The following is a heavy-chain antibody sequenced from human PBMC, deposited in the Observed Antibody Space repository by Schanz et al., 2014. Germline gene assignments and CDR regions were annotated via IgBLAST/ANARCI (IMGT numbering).Heavy chain of an antibody. D-gene: IGHD2-15*01. V-gene: IGHV4-59*01. CDR1: GGSISSYY. CDR2: IHYSGST. CDR3: ARLVGPSFYYGMDV. J-gene: IGHJ6*02. Sequence: QVQLQESGPGLVKPSETLSLTCTVSGGSISSYYWHWIRQPPGKGLEWIGYIHYSGSTNYNPSLKSRVTTSVDTSKNQFSLKLRSVTAADTAVYYCARLVGPSFYYGMDVWGQGTTVTVSS.